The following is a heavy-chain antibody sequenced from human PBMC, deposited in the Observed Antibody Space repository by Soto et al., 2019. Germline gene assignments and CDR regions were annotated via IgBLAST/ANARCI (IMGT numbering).Heavy chain of an antibody. V-gene: IGHV3-11*01. CDR2: FSSSGSTI. CDR1: GFTFSDYY. J-gene: IGHJ6*02. D-gene: IGHD3-10*01. Sequence: QVQLVESGGGLVKPGGSLRLSCAASGFTFSDYYMSWIRQAPGKGLEWVSYFSSSGSTIYYADSVKGRFTISRNNAKRSLNVQMNSLRAEDTDVYYCAKEERGLSDGYGMDVWGQGTTVTDS. CDR3: AKEERGLSDGYGMDV.